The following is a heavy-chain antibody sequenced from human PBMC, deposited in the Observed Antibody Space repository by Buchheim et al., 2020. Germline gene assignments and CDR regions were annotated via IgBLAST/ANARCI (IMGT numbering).Heavy chain of an antibody. V-gene: IGHV4-39*07. CDR3: ARDGVVGTIAAAGP. CDR1: GGSISSSSYY. J-gene: IGHJ5*02. D-gene: IGHD6-13*01. Sequence: QLQLQESGPGLVKPSETLSLTCTVSGGSISSSSYYWGWIRQPPGKGLEWIGNIYYSGSTYYNPSLKSRVTISVDTSKKQFYLKLSSVTAADTAVYYFARDGVVGTIAAAGPWGQGTL. CDR2: IYYSGST.